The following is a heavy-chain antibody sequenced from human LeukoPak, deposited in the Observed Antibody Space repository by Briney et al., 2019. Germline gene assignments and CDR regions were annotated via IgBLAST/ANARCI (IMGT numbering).Heavy chain of an antibody. Sequence: GGSLRLSCAASGFTFSSYWMSWVRQAPGKGLEWVANIKQDGSEKYYVDSVKGRFTISRDNAKNSLYLQMNSLRAEDTAVYYCARGGGWNYQAGSGSYYNQIDYWGQGTLVTVSS. CDR1: GFTFSSYW. CDR2: IKQDGSEK. V-gene: IGHV3-7*01. J-gene: IGHJ4*02. D-gene: IGHD3-10*01. CDR3: ARGGGWNYQAGSGSYYNQIDY.